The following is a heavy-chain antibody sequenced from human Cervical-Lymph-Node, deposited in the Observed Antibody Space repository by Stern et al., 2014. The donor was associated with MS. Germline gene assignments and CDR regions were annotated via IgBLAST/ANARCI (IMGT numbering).Heavy chain of an antibody. CDR3: ARDIAAALMDY. Sequence: VQLVESGGGVVQPGRSLRLSCAASGFTFSSYGMHWVRQAPGKGLEWVAVIWYDGSNKYYADSVKGRFTISRDNSKNTLYLQMNSLRAEDTAVYYCARDIAAALMDYWGQGTLVTVSS. CDR1: GFTFSSYG. V-gene: IGHV3-33*01. CDR2: IWYDGSNK. D-gene: IGHD6-13*01. J-gene: IGHJ4*02.